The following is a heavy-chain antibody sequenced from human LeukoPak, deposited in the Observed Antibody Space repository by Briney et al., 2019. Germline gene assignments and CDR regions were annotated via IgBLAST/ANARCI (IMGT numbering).Heavy chain of an antibody. V-gene: IGHV3-20*04. J-gene: IGHJ5*02. Sequence: GRSLRLSCAASGFTFDDYGMSWVRQAPGKGLEWDSGINWNGGSTGYADTVKGRFTISRDNAKNSLYLQMISLRAEDTALYYCAREVYYGSGSYSTNWFDPWGQGTLVTVSS. CDR3: AREVYYGSGSYSTNWFDP. D-gene: IGHD3-10*01. CDR1: GFTFDDYG. CDR2: INWNGGST.